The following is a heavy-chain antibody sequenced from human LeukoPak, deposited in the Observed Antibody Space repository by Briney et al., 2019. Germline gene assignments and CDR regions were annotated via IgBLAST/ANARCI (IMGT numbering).Heavy chain of an antibody. Sequence: ASVKVSCKASGYTFTGYYIHWVRQASGQGLEWVAWINPNNGGTNYEQRFQGRVTVTSDTSITTDYMDLSSLTCDDTAVYYGVRGVGWCNWFDPWGQGTLVTVFS. D-gene: IGHD2-8*01. CDR1: GYTFTGYY. CDR3: VRGVGWCNWFDP. V-gene: IGHV1-2*02. J-gene: IGHJ5*02. CDR2: INPNNGGT.